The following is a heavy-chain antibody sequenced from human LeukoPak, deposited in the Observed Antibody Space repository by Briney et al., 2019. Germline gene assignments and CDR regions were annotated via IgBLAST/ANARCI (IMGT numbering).Heavy chain of an antibody. D-gene: IGHD3-10*01. J-gene: IGHJ4*02. Sequence: SETLSLTCTVSGGSISSGSYYWSWIRQPAGKGLEWIGRIYTSGSTNYNPSLKSRVTISVDTSKNQFSLKLSSVTAADTAVYYCAREYYYGSGDGGYWGQGTLVTVSS. V-gene: IGHV4-61*02. CDR1: GGSISSGSYY. CDR2: IYTSGST. CDR3: AREYYYGSGDGGY.